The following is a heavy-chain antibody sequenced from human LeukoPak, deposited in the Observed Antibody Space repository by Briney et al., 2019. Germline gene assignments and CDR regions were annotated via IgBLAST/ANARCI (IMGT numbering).Heavy chain of an antibody. CDR1: GFTFSSYE. CDR2: ISSSGSTI. Sequence: PGGSLRLSCAASGFTFSSYEMNWVRQAPGKGLEWVSYISSSGSTIYYADSVKGRFTISRDNAKNSLYLQMNSLRAEDTAVYYCAQLVITMIVVASDAFDIWGQGTMVTVSS. D-gene: IGHD3-22*01. V-gene: IGHV3-48*03. CDR3: AQLVITMIVVASDAFDI. J-gene: IGHJ3*02.